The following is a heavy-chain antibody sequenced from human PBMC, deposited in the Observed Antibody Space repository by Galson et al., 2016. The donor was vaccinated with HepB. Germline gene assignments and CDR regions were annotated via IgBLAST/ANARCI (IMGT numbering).Heavy chain of an antibody. J-gene: IGHJ4*02. D-gene: IGHD1-1*01. CDR3: AIGATGATWRN. V-gene: IGHV3-23*01. Sequence: SLRLSCAVSGPGFKGYGMSWVRQAPGKGLQWVSDIDGEGHTTHNADSVKGSFTMSRDNSQDTVYLEMKSVRVEETAIYYCAIGATGATWRNWGQGTLVTVSS. CDR2: IDGEGHTT. CDR1: GPGFKGYG.